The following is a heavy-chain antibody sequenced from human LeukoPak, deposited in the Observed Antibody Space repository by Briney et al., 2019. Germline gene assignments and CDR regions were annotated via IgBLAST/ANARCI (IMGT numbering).Heavy chain of an antibody. CDR2: ISAYNGNT. J-gene: IGHJ4*02. D-gene: IGHD2-15*01. V-gene: IGHV1-18*04. CDR3: ARDQGFSRVVAYDY. CDR1: GYAFTDYY. Sequence: GASVKVSCKASGYAFTDYYIHWVRQAPGQGLEWMGWISAYNGNTNYAQKLQGRVTMTTDTSTSTAYMELRSLRSDDTAVYYCARDQGFSRVVAYDYWGQGTLVTVSS.